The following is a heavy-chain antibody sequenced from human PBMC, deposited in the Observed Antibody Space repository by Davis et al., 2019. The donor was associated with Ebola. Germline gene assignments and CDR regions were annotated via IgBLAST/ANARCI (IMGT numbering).Heavy chain of an antibody. J-gene: IGHJ5*02. CDR2: INSDGSGT. CDR3: ARGNRFCSGDICANWFDP. Sequence: GESLKISCAASGFTFSSYWMHWVRQVPGKGLVWVSRINSDGSGTSYADSVKGRFTISRDNAKNTLYLQMNSLRAEDTAVYYCARGNRFCSGDICANWFDPWGQGTLVTVSS. D-gene: IGHD2-15*01. V-gene: IGHV3-74*01. CDR1: GFTFSSYW.